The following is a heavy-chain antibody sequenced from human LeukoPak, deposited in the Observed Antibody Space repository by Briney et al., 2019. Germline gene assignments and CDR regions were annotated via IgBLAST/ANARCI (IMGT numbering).Heavy chain of an antibody. CDR1: GFTFDDYA. J-gene: IGHJ4*02. Sequence: GGSLRLSCAASGFTFDDYAMHWVRQAPGKGLEWVSGISWNSGSIGYADSVKGRFTISRDNAKNSLYLQMNSLRAEDTALYYCAKGPQYTPPDYWGQGTLVTVSS. CDR3: AKGPQYTPPDY. CDR2: ISWNSGSI. V-gene: IGHV3-9*01. D-gene: IGHD5-18*01.